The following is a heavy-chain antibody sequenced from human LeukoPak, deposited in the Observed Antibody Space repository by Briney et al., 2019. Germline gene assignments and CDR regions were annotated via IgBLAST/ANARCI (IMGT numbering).Heavy chain of an antibody. J-gene: IGHJ4*02. CDR3: ARDGGRWDLDF. V-gene: IGHV3-30*02. CDR1: GFSFSASA. D-gene: IGHD2-15*01. Sequence: PGGSLRLSRAASGFSFSASAFHWVRQAPGKGLEWVAFIWLDGNNEYADSVRGRFTISRDNSKNTLYLQINSLRPDDTAVYYCARDGGRWDLDFWGQGTLVTVSS. CDR2: IWLDGNNE.